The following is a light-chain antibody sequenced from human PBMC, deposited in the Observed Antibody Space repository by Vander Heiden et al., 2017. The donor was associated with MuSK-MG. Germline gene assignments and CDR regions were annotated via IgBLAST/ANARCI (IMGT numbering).Light chain of an antibody. CDR1: TIGSKS. J-gene: IGLJ2*01. V-gene: IGLV3-21*02. CDR3: QVSYRSSDQVV. CDR2: DDD. Sequence: SYVLNQPPSVSVAPRQTATITCGGTTIGSKSVHWYQQKSGQAPWLVVHDDDDRPSGIPERFSGSNSGNTATLTISSVEAGDEADYYCQVSYRSSDQVVFGGGTKLTVL.